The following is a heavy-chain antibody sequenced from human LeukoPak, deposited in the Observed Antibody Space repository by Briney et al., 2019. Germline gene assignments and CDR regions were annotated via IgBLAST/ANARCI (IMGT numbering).Heavy chain of an antibody. J-gene: IGHJ4*02. CDR1: GGTFSSYA. CDR2: IIPIFGTA. V-gene: IGHV1-69*06. Sequence: SVKVSCKASGGTFSSYAISWVRQAPGQGLEWMGGIIPIFGTANYAQKFQGRVTITADKSTSTAYMELSSLRSEDTAVYYCASSTSEQVFDYWGQGTLVTVSS. CDR3: ASSTSEQVFDY. D-gene: IGHD2-2*01.